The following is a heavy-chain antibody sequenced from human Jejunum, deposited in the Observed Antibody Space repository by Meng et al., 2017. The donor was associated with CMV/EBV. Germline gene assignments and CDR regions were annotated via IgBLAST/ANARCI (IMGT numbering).Heavy chain of an antibody. Sequence: YHWTWIRQSPGKGLEWIGYIYHTGATTYTPSLKSRVSISVDTSKNQFSLRLSSVTPADTAVYYCARLKLVVPAAARDYYYGLDVWGQGTTVTVSS. J-gene: IGHJ6*02. CDR2: IYHTGAT. D-gene: IGHD2-2*01. CDR1: YH. CDR3: ARLKLVVPAAARDYYYGLDV. V-gene: IGHV4-59*01.